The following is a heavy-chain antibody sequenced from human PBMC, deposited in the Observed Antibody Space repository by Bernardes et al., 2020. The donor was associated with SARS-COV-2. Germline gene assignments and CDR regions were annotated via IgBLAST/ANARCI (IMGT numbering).Heavy chain of an antibody. V-gene: IGHV3-73*01. CDR3: TKLSVPYGMDV. CDR2: IRSKANSYAT. D-gene: IGHD3-10*01. J-gene: IGHJ6*02. Sequence: WGTLRLSCAASGFTFSGSAMHWVRQASGKGLEWVGRIRSKANSYATAYAASVKGRFTISRDDSKNTAYLQMNSLKTEDTAVYYCTKLSVPYGMDVWGQGTTVTVSS. CDR1: GFTFSGSA.